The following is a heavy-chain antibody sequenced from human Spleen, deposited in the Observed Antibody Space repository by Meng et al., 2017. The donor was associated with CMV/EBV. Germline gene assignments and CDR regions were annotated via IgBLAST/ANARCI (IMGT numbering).Heavy chain of an antibody. Sequence: ASVKVSCKASGYTFTGYYMHWVRQAPGQGLEWMGCINPNSGGTNYAQKFQGRVTMTRDTSISTAYMELSRLKSDDTAVYYCARDASYSSILYWGQGTLVTVSS. V-gene: IGHV1-2*02. J-gene: IGHJ4*02. D-gene: IGHD6-19*01. CDR3: ARDASYSSILY. CDR2: INPNSGGT. CDR1: GYTFTGYY.